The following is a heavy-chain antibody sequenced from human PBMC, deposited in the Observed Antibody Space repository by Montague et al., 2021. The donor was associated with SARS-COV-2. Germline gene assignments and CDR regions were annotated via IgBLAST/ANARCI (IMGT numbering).Heavy chain of an antibody. D-gene: IGHD6-13*01. CDR2: LYYTGST. V-gene: IGHV4-39*01. J-gene: IGHJ5*02. CDR1: GGSISSSSYY. CDR3: ARYSSSWYYWFDP. Sequence: SEILSLTCTVSGGSISSSSYYWGWIRQPPGKGLEWIGSLYYTGSTNYNPSLKSRFTISVDTSKNQFSLKLSSVTAADTAVYYCARYSSSWYYWFDPWGQGTLVTVSS.